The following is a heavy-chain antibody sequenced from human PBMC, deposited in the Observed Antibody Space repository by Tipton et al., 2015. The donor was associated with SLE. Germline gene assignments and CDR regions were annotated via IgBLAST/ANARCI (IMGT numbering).Heavy chain of an antibody. CDR3: ARDREGWFMVRGVSAFDI. D-gene: IGHD3-10*01. CDR2: INHSGST. V-gene: IGHV4-34*01. CDR1: GGSFSGYY. J-gene: IGHJ3*02. Sequence: TLSLTCAVYGGSFSGYYWSWIRQPPGKGLEWIGEINHSGSTYYNPSLKSRVTISVDTSKNQFSLKLSSVTAADTAVYYCARDREGWFMVRGVSAFDIWGQGTMVTVSS.